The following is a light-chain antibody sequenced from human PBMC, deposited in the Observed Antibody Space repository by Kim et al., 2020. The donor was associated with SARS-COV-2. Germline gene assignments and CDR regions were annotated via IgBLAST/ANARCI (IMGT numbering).Light chain of an antibody. CDR2: GAS. CDR3: QQYGSSPYT. Sequence: LSPGERATRYCRASQSVSSSYLAWYQQKPGQAPRLLIYGASSSATGIPGRFSGSGSGTDFTLTISRLEPEDFAVYYGQQYGSSPYTFGQGTKLEI. CDR1: QSVSSSY. J-gene: IGKJ2*01. V-gene: IGKV3-20*01.